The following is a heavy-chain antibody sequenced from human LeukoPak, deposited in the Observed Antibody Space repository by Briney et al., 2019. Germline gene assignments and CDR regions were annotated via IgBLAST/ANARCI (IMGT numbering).Heavy chain of an antibody. Sequence: PGGSLRLSCAASGFTFSRYWMTWVRQAPGKGLEWVANIKQDESEKYYVDSVKGRFTISRDNAKNSLYLQMNSLRAEDTAVYYCASGLYCSSTSCRVQHWGQGTLVTVSS. CDR3: ASGLYCSSTSCRVQH. CDR1: GFTFSRYW. J-gene: IGHJ1*01. V-gene: IGHV3-7*01. D-gene: IGHD2-2*01. CDR2: IKQDESEK.